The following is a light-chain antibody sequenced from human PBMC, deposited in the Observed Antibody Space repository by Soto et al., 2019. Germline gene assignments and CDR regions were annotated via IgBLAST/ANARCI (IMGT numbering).Light chain of an antibody. V-gene: IGKV3-20*01. Sequence: EIMLTQSPGTLSLSPGERATLSCRASQSVSSAYLAWYQQIPGQAPRLLIYGASSRATGIPDRFSGSGSGTDFTLTISGLEPEDFPVYYCQQSGSSFYTFGQGTKLEIK. CDR2: GAS. J-gene: IGKJ2*01. CDR3: QQSGSSFYT. CDR1: QSVSSAY.